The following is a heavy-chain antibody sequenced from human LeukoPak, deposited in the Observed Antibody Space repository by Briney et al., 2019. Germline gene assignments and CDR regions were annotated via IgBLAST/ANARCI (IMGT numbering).Heavy chain of an antibody. D-gene: IGHD2-2*01. CDR1: GYTFTGYY. Sequence: ASVKVSCKASGYTFTGYYMHWVRQAPGQGLEWMGWINPNSGGTNYAQKFQGRVTMTEDTSTDTAYMELSSLRSEDTAVYYCATADIVVVPAAPDYYYYMDVWGKGTTVTVSS. V-gene: IGHV1-2*02. CDR3: ATADIVVVPAAPDYYYYMDV. CDR2: INPNSGGT. J-gene: IGHJ6*03.